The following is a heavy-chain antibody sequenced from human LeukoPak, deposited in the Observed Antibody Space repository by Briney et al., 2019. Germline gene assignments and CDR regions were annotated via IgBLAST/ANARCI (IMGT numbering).Heavy chain of an antibody. J-gene: IGHJ4*02. CDR2: IYSGGGT. D-gene: IGHD3-10*01. Sequence: GGSLRLSCAASGFTVSTNYVSWVRQAPGKGLEWVSVIYSGGGTAYADSVRDRFTISRDNSKNTVYLHMNSLRVDDTAVYYCARDVIYGSDIYSYGDCLGQGTLVTVSS. CDR3: ARDVIYGSDIYSYGDC. V-gene: IGHV3-66*01. CDR1: GFTVSTNY.